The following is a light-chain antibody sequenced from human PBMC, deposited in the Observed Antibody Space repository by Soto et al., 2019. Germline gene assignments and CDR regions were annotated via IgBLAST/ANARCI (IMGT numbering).Light chain of an antibody. V-gene: IGLV3-21*04. CDR2: YDS. CDR1: NIGSKS. CDR3: QVWDSSSDHVV. Sequence: SYELTQPPSVSVAPGKTARITCGGNNIGSKSVHWYQQKPGQAPVLVIYYDSDRPSGIPERFSGSNSANTATLTISRVEAGDEDDYYCQVWDSSSDHVVFGGGTKVTVL. J-gene: IGLJ2*01.